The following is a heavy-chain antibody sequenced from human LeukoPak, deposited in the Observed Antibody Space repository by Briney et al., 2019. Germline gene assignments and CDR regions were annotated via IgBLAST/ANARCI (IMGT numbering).Heavy chain of an antibody. CDR3: ARKGLYDSSGYYQSDY. J-gene: IGHJ4*02. CDR1: VYTFTTYG. CDR2: ISAYNGNT. V-gene: IGHV1-18*01. Sequence: ASVKVSCKASVYTFTTYGISWVRQAPGQGPEWMGWISAYNGNTNYAQKLQGRVTMTTDTSTNTAYMELRSLRSDDTAVYYCARKGLYDSSGYYQSDYWGQGTLVTASS. D-gene: IGHD3-22*01.